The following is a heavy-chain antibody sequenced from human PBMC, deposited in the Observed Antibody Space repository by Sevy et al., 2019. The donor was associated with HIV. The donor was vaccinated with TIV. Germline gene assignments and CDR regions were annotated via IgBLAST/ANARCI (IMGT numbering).Heavy chain of an antibody. CDR2: VYTSGRT. J-gene: IGHJ5*02. CDR3: ASLDGA. V-gene: IGHV4-4*07. Sequence: SETLSLICTVSGGSISDYYYNWIRQAAGKRLEWIGRVYTSGRTTYNPSLKSRVPMSIDASKNQFSLNLSSVTAADTAVYYCASLDGAWGQGTLVTVSS. D-gene: IGHD3-10*01. CDR1: GGSISDYY.